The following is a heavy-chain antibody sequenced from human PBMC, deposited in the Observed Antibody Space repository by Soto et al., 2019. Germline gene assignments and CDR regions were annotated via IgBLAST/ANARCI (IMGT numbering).Heavy chain of an antibody. Sequence: SETLSLTCTVSGGSISSNYWGWIRQPPGKGLEWIGIIYYSGSTYYNPSLKSRVTISVDTSKNQFSLKLSSMTAADTAVYYCARTYSSGWYPFYYFDYWGQGTLVTVSS. CDR3: ARTYSSGWYPFYYFDY. J-gene: IGHJ4*02. CDR2: IYYSGST. V-gene: IGHV4-39*01. D-gene: IGHD6-19*01. CDR1: GGSISSNY.